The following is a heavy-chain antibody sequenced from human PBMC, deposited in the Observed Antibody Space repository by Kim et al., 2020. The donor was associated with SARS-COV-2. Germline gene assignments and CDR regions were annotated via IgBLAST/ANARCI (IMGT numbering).Heavy chain of an antibody. V-gene: IGHV4-4*07. J-gene: IGHJ4*02. D-gene: IGHD2-15*01. Sequence: SETLSLTCTVSGGSISSYYWSWIRQPAGKGLEWIGRIYTSGSTNYNPSLKSRVTMSVDTSKNQFSLKLSSVTAADTAVYYCARAYCSGGSCRHYFDYWGQGTLVTVSS. CDR1: GGSISSYY. CDR3: ARAYCSGGSCRHYFDY. CDR2: IYTSGST.